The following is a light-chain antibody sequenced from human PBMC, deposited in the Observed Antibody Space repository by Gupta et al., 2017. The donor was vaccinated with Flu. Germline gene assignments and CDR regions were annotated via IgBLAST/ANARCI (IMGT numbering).Light chain of an antibody. V-gene: IGKV3-15*01. CDR1: QSVSTN. J-gene: IGKJ4*01. CDR2: GAS. Sequence: PGERATLSCRAGQSVSTNLAWYQQKPGQAPRLLIFGASTRVIGIPDRFSGSGSGTEFTLTISSLQSEDVAVYFCQQYNNWPPLTFGGGTKVEIK. CDR3: QQYNNWPPLT.